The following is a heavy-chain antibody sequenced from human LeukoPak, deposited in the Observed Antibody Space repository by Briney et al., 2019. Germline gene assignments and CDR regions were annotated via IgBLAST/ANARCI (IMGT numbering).Heavy chain of an antibody. D-gene: IGHD6-13*01. V-gene: IGHV1-18*01. J-gene: IGHJ6*03. CDR3: AREDSSSSFHYYYYMDV. CDR2: ISTYNGNT. Sequence: ASVKVSCKASGYTFTNYGISWVRQAPGQGLEWMGWISTYNGNTNYAQKFQGRVTITADESTSTAYMELSSLRSEDTAVYYCAREDSSSSFHYYYYMDVWGKGTTVTISS. CDR1: GYTFTNYG.